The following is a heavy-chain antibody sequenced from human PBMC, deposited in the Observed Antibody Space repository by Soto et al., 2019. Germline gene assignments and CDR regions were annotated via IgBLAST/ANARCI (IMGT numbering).Heavy chain of an antibody. J-gene: IGHJ6*02. V-gene: IGHV1-69*13. CDR2: IIPIFGTA. CDR3: ARRRYCSGGSCYSNYYYGMDV. D-gene: IGHD2-15*01. CDR1: GGTFSSYA. Sequence: SVKVSCKASGGTFSSYAISWVRQAPGQGLEWMGGIIPIFGTANYAQKFQGRVTITADESTSTAYMELSSLRSEDTAVYYCARRRYCSGGSCYSNYYYGMDVWGQGTTVTVSS.